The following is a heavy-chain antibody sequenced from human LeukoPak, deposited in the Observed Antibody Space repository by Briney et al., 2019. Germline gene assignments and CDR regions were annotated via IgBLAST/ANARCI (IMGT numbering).Heavy chain of an antibody. D-gene: IGHD6-13*01. V-gene: IGHV4-59*01. CDR1: GGSISPYY. CDR3: ARMVLGYSDSWYQFDY. CDR2: IYYSGST. Sequence: SETLSLTCTVSGGSISPYYWSWIRQSPGKGLEWIGYIYYSGSTNYNPSLESRVTISVDTSKNQFSLKLSSVTAADTAVYYCARMVLGYSDSWYQFDYWGQGTLVTVSS. J-gene: IGHJ4*02.